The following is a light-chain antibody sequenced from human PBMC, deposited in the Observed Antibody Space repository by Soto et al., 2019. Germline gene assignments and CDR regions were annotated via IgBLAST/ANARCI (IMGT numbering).Light chain of an antibody. Sequence: DIQMTQSPSSLSASVGDRVTITCRASQSITNHLNWYQQKSGKAPKLLIYTASSLQSGVPSRFSGSGSGTDFTLTISSLQPEDFATYYCQQSYSTLWTFGQGTKLEVK. CDR2: TAS. V-gene: IGKV1-39*01. CDR3: QQSYSTLWT. CDR1: QSITNH. J-gene: IGKJ1*01.